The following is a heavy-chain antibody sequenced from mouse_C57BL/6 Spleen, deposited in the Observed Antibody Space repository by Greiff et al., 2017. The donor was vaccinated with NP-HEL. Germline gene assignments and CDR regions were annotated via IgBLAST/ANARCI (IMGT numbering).Heavy chain of an antibody. CDR1: GFTFNTYA. J-gene: IGHJ3*01. CDR2: IRSKSSNYAT. Sequence: EVNLVESGGGLVQPKGSLKLSCAASGFTFNTYAMHWVRQAPGKGLEWVARIRSKSSNYATYYADSVKDRFTISRDDSQRMLYLQMNNLKTEDTAMYYCVRDWAYDYDEGFAYWGQGTLVTVSA. D-gene: IGHD2-4*01. CDR3: VRDWAYDYDEGFAY. V-gene: IGHV10-3*01.